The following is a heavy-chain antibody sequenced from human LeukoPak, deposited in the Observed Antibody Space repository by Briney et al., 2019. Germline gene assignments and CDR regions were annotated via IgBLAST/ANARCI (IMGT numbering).Heavy chain of an antibody. J-gene: IGHJ6*03. CDR3: ARISGGYSGYDTFYYYYYMDV. CDR1: GYTFTSYG. Sequence: GASMKVSCKASGYTFTSYGISWVRQAPGQGLEWMGWISAYNGNTNYAQKLQGRVTMTTDTSTSTAYMELRSLRSDDTAVYYCARISGGYSGYDTFYYYYYMDVWGKGTTVTISS. D-gene: IGHD5-12*01. CDR2: ISAYNGNT. V-gene: IGHV1-18*01.